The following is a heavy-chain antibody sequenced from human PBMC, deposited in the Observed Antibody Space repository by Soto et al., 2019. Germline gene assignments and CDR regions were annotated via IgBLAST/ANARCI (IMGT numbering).Heavy chain of an antibody. D-gene: IGHD6-25*01. J-gene: IGHJ6*02. CDR2: IYYSGST. Sequence: SDSLSLTCTVSGGSISSYYWSWIRQPTGKGLEWIGYIYYSGSTNYNPSLKSRVTISVDTSKNQFSLKLSSVTAADTAVYYCARDRGEKSYYYYYGMDVWGQGTTVT. CDR1: GGSISSYY. CDR3: ARDRGEKSYYYYYGMDV. V-gene: IGHV4-59*01.